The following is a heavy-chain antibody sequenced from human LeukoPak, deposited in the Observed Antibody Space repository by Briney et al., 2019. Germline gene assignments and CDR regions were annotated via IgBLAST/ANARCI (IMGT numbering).Heavy chain of an antibody. CDR3: AKDGNYDSSGYYFDY. D-gene: IGHD3-22*01. Sequence: PGRSLRLSCAASGFTFSSYGMHWVRQAPGKGLEWVPVIWYDGSDEYYADSVKGRFTISRDNSKNTLYLQMSSLRAEDTAVYYCAKDGNYDSSGYYFDYWGQGVLVTVSS. J-gene: IGHJ4*02. CDR2: IWYDGSDE. V-gene: IGHV3-33*06. CDR1: GFTFSSYG.